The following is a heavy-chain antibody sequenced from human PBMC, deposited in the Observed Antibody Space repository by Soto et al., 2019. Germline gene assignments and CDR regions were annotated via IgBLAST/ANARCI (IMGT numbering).Heavy chain of an antibody. CDR2: IYYSGST. D-gene: IGHD2-2*01. CDR3: ARLGGSCISTSCYYYYYGMDV. Sequence: SETLSLTCTFSGGSIXNFYWGLIRQPPGKGLEWIGSIYYSGSTYYNPSLKSRVTISVDTSKNQFSLKLSSVTAADTAVYYCARLGGSCISTSCYYYYYGMDVWGQGTTVTVSS. CDR1: GGSIXNFY. V-gene: IGHV4-39*01. J-gene: IGHJ6*02.